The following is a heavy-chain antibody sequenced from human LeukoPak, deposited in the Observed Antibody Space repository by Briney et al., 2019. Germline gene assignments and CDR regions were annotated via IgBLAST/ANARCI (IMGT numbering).Heavy chain of an antibody. V-gene: IGHV4-59*08. CDR1: GCSISNSY. CDR3: AGTYCGANCHPSDFDY. J-gene: IGHJ4*02. D-gene: IGHD2-21*02. CDR2: VYYSGST. Sequence: PSETLSLTCTVSGCSISNSYWSWIRQPPGKGLEWVGYVYYSGSTNYNPALKSRRTISLDTSNNQFSLKLSSVTAADTAVYFCAGTYCGANCHPSDFDYWGQGSLVTVSS.